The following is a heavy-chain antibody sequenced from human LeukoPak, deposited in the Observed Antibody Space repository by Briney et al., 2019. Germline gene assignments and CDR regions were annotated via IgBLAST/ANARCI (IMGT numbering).Heavy chain of an antibody. CDR1: GFTFPNSA. CDR3: AAQRGASLHDFWSTRLFDP. Sequence: SVKVSCKASGFTFPNSAMQWVRQARGQRLEWIGWIVLGAGNTVYSHKFHDRVTITRDISTNTAYMELDSLGSEATAVYYCAAQRGASLHDFWSTRLFDPWGQGTLVTVSS. CDR2: IVLGAGNT. J-gene: IGHJ5*02. V-gene: IGHV1-58*02. D-gene: IGHD3-3*01.